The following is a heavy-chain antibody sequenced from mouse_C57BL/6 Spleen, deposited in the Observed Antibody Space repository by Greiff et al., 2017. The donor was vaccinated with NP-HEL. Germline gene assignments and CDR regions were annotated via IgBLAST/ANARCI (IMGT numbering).Heavy chain of an antibody. V-gene: IGHV1-69*01. Sequence: QVQLQQSGAELVMPGASVKLSCKASGYTFTSYWMHWVKQRPGQGLEWIGEIDPSDNYTNYNQKFKGKSTLTVDKSSSTAYMQLSRRTSEDTAIYYCARGLRQGSDLYFYVWGTGTTVTVSS. CDR2: IDPSDNYT. J-gene: IGHJ1*03. CDR1: GYTFTSYW. D-gene: IGHD2-4*01. CDR3: ARGLRQGSDLYFYV.